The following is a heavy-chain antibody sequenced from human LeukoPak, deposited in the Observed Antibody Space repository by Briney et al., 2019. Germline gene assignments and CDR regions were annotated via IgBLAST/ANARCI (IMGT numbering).Heavy chain of an antibody. CDR1: GGSISSYY. CDR3: ARYVSSSGYYSFED. D-gene: IGHD3-22*01. V-gene: IGHV4-59*01. J-gene: IGHJ4*02. Sequence: SETLSLTCTVSGGSISSYYWTWIRQPPGKGLEWIGYIYYSGSTNYNPSLKSRVTISVDTSKNQFSLKLSSVTAADTAVYYCARYVSSSGYYSFEDWGQGTLVTVSS. CDR2: IYYSGST.